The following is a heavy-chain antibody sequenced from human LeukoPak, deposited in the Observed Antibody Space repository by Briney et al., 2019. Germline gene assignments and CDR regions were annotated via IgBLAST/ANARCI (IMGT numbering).Heavy chain of an antibody. Sequence: GASVKVSCKASGYTFTSYYMHWVRQAPGQGLEWMGGIIPIFGTANYAQKFQGRVTITTDESTSTAYMELSSLRSEDTAVYYCARTSSLMVYAIFDYWGQGTLVTVSS. V-gene: IGHV1-69*05. D-gene: IGHD2-8*01. CDR2: IIPIFGTA. CDR1: GYTFTSYY. J-gene: IGHJ4*02. CDR3: ARTSSLMVYAIFDY.